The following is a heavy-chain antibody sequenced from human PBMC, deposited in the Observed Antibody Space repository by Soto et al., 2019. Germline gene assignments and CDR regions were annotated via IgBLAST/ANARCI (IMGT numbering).Heavy chain of an antibody. V-gene: IGHV4-4*07. CDR2: IHSSGTT. CDR3: ARDRIIGTSYSDY. Sequence: LSLTCTVSSGSINSFYLSWIRQPAGKGLEWIGRIHSSGTTNYNPSLKSRVTMSVDTSKNQFSLKLTSVTAADTAVYYCARDRIIGTSYSDYWGQGLLVTVSS. CDR1: SGSINSFY. D-gene: IGHD1-7*01. J-gene: IGHJ4*02.